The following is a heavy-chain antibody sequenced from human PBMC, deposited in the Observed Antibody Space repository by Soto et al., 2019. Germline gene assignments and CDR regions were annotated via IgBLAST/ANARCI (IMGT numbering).Heavy chain of an antibody. D-gene: IGHD6-13*01. CDR3: AREGGRKQQLALS. Sequence: SVKVSCKASGGTFSSYSISWVRQAPGQGLEWMGGIIPIFGTANYAQKFQGRVTITADESTSTAYMELSSLRSEDTAVYYCAREGGRKQQLALSWGQGTLVTVSS. CDR2: IIPIFGTA. CDR1: GGTFSSYS. V-gene: IGHV1-69*13. J-gene: IGHJ5*02.